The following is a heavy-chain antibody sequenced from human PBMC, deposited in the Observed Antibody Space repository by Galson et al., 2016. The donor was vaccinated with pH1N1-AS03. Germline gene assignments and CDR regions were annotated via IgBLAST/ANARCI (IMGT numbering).Heavy chain of an antibody. Sequence: SLRLSCAISGFTFSVYWMSWVRQAPGKGLEWVATIRDDGSEKYYADSVKGRFTISRDNANNSLFLQMNSLRAEDTAVYYCAREADSSSSTKSHYYYYAMDVWGQGTTVTVSS. D-gene: IGHD6-6*01. J-gene: IGHJ6*02. CDR2: IRDDGSEK. V-gene: IGHV3-7*01. CDR3: AREADSSSSTKSHYYYYAMDV. CDR1: GFTFSVYW.